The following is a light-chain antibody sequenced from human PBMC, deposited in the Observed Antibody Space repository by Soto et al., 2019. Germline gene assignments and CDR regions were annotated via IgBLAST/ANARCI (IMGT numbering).Light chain of an antibody. CDR1: SSDIGGYNS. Sequence: QSALTQPPSASGSPGQSVTISCTGTSSDIGGYNSVSWYQQHPGKVPKLIIYAVNKRPSGVPDRFSGSKSGNTASLTVSGLQAEDEADYYCSSSTGSNNVVVFGGGTKLTFL. CDR3: SSSTGSNNVVV. V-gene: IGLV2-8*01. CDR2: AVN. J-gene: IGLJ2*01.